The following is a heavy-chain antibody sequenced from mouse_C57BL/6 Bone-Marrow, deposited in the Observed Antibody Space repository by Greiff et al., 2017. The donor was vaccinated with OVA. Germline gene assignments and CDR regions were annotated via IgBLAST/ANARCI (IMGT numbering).Heavy chain of an antibody. CDR2: ISYDGSN. CDR3: ARGELCDGSCWYFDV. J-gene: IGHJ1*03. V-gene: IGHV3-6*01. CDR1: GYSITSGYY. D-gene: IGHD1-1*02. Sequence: ESGPGLVKPSQSLSLTCSVTGYSITSGYYWNWLRQFPGKQLEWLGYISYDGSNNYNPSLKNRISSTRDTAKDQFFLKLNSVTTKDTATYYDARGELCDGSCWYFDVWGTGTTVTVSS.